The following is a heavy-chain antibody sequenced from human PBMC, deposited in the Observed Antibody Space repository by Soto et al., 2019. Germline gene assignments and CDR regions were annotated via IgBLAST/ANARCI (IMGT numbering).Heavy chain of an antibody. Sequence: SETLSPTCTVSGGSVSSGSYYWSWIRQPPGKGLEWIGYIYYSGSTYYNPSLKSRVTISVDTSKNQFSLKLSSVTAADTAVYYCAREPGRGYSYGYVDYWGQGTLVTVSS. CDR2: IYYSGST. CDR3: AREPGRGYSYGYVDY. V-gene: IGHV4-61*01. CDR1: GGSVSSGSYY. J-gene: IGHJ4*02. D-gene: IGHD5-18*01.